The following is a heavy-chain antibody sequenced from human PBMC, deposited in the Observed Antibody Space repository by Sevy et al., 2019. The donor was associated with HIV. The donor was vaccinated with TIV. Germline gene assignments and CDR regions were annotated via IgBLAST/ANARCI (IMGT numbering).Heavy chain of an antibody. V-gene: IGHV3-7*04. Sequence: GGSLRLSCAASGFTFSSYWMSWVRQAPGKGLEWVGNIKEDGREKYYADSVKGRLTISRENAKNSVYLQMNSLRAEDTATYYCARGDYYDSRGSYTDAYDIWGQGTMVTVSS. CDR3: ARGDYYDSRGSYTDAYDI. CDR2: IKEDGREK. J-gene: IGHJ3*02. CDR1: GFTFSSYW. D-gene: IGHD3-22*01.